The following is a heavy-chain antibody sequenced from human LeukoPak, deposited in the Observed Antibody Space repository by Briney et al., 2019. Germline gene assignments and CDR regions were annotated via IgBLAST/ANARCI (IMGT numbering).Heavy chain of an antibody. D-gene: IGHD6-13*01. Sequence: GESLKISCKGSGCSFTSYWIGWVRQMPGKGLEWMGIIYPGDSDTRYSPSFQGQVTISADKSISTAYLQWVSLKASDSAMYYCACRDLTSTWSFPWGQGTLVTVSS. CDR2: IYPGDSDT. V-gene: IGHV5-51*01. CDR3: ACRDLTSTWSFP. J-gene: IGHJ5*02. CDR1: GCSFTSYW.